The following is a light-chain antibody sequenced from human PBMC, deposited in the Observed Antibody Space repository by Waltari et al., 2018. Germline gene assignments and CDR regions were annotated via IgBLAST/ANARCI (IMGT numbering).Light chain of an antibody. J-gene: IGLJ3*02. CDR1: ISTIGYHG. Sequence: QSALTQPPSVSEALRQRVTMSCSGSISTIGYHGVNWYQLLPGKPPKLLIYYDNVLSSGVSDRFSASKSGTSASLAISGLQSDDEAEYYCAAWDDSLNGWVFGGGTKLTVL. V-gene: IGLV1-36*01. CDR3: AAWDDSLNGWV. CDR2: YDN.